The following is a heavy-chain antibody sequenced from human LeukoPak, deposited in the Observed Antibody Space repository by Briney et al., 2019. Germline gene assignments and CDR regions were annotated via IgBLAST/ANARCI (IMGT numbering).Heavy chain of an antibody. D-gene: IGHD6-13*01. Sequence: GGSLRLSCAASGFTFSSYSMNWVRQAPGKGLEWVSSTTSSSSHIYYADSVKGRFTISRDNAKNSLYLQMNILRAEDTAVYYCARDGSYSSSWYGNWFDPWGQGTLVTVSS. J-gene: IGHJ5*02. CDR3: ARDGSYSSSWYGNWFDP. CDR1: GFTFSSYS. CDR2: TTSSSSHI. V-gene: IGHV3-21*01.